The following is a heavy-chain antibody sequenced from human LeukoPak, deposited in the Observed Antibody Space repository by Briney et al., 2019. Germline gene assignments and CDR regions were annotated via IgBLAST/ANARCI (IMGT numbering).Heavy chain of an antibody. CDR2: ISYDGSNK. D-gene: IGHD3-10*01. CDR3: TKDQAQLLWFGELSPMDV. V-gene: IGHV3-30*18. J-gene: IGHJ6*02. Sequence: AGGSLRLSCAASGFTFSSYGMHWVRQAPGKGLEWVAVISYDGSNKYYADSVKGRFTISRDDSKGTLYLQMNSLRAEDTAVYFCTKDQAQLLWFGELSPMDVWGQGTTVTVSS. CDR1: GFTFSSYG.